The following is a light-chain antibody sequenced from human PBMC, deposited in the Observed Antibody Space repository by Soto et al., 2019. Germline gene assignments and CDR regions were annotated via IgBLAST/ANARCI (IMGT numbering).Light chain of an antibody. V-gene: IGKV3-15*01. CDR2: RAF. CDR3: QQYNNWPLT. Sequence: EIVMTQSPATLSLSPGERATLSCRASLSVSSDLAWYRQKPGQAPRLLINRAFTRAPGIPARFSGSGFGADFTLTISRLQSEDFAVYYCQQYNNWPLTFGGGTKVEIK. J-gene: IGKJ4*01. CDR1: LSVSSD.